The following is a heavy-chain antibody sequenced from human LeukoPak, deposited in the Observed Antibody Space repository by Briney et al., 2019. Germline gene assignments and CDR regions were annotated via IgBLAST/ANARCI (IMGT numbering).Heavy chain of an antibody. CDR3: ARPVVPAAIWVPYYLDY. D-gene: IGHD2-2*02. CDR1: GYSFTSYW. J-gene: IGHJ4*02. CDR2: IYPGDSDT. Sequence: GESLKISCKGSGYSFTSYWIGWVRQMPGKGLEWMGIIYPGDSDTRYSPSFQGQVTISADKSISTAYLQWSSLKASDTAMYYCARPVVPAAIWVPYYLDYWGQGTLVTVSS. V-gene: IGHV5-51*01.